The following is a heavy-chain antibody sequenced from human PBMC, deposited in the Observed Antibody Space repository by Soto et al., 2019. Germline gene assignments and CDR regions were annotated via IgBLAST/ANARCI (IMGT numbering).Heavy chain of an antibody. D-gene: IGHD5-12*01. CDR3: AKDHDEDFGYDLDYFNY. CDR2: ISWEGGSI. Sequence: EVQLVESGGDLVQPGRSLRLSCSASGFTFNNYAMHWVRQAPGKGLEWVSGISWEGGSIGYADSVKGRFTISRDNAKNSLYQEMNSLRSEDTALYYCAKDHDEDFGYDLDYFNYWGQGTLVTVSS. J-gene: IGHJ4*02. CDR1: GFTFNNYA. V-gene: IGHV3-9*01.